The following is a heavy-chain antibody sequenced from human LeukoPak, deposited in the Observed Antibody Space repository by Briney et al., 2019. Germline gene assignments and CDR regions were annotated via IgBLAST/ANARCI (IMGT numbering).Heavy chain of an antibody. CDR3: ARAVWFGYYYMDV. CDR1: GGSISSYH. J-gene: IGHJ6*03. Sequence: KTSETLSLTCTASGGSISSYHWSWIRQPAGKGLEWIGRIYSSGTTKYNPSLKRRVTMSVDTSKNQFSLKLSSVTAADTAVYYCARAVWFGYYYMDVWGKGTTVTISS. CDR2: IYSSGTT. D-gene: IGHD3-10*01. V-gene: IGHV4-4*07.